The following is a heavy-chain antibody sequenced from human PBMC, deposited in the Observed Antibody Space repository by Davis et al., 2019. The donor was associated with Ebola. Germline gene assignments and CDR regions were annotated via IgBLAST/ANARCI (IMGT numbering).Heavy chain of an antibody. CDR2: IRYDGSNK. D-gene: IGHD3-3*01. V-gene: IGHV3-30*02. CDR3: AKLVRSVYYGGMDV. CDR1: GFTFSSYG. J-gene: IGHJ6*02. Sequence: PGGSLRLSCAAYGFTFSSYGMHWVRQAPGKGLEWVAFIRYDGSNKYYADSVKGRFTISRDNSKNTLYLQMNSLKAEDTAVYYCAKLVRSVYYGGMDVWGQGTTVTVSS.